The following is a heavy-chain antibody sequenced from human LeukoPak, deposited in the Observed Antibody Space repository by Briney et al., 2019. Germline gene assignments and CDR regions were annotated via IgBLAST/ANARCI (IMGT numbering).Heavy chain of an antibody. V-gene: IGHV4-59*01. J-gene: IGHJ6*04. CDR3: ARGGVTATHHYYGMDV. D-gene: IGHD2-15*01. CDR1: GASINGYY. CDR2: IYYSGST. Sequence: SETLSLTCSVSGASINGYYWNWIRQSPGKGLQWIGHIYYSGSTSYNLSLKSRVTISVDTSKSQFSLKLTSVTDVDTAVYYCARGGVTATHHYYGMDVWGKGTTVTVSS.